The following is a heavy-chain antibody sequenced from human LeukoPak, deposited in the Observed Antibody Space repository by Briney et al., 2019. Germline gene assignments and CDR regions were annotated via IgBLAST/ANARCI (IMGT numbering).Heavy chain of an antibody. CDR2: IYSGGST. Sequence: PGGSLRLSCAASGFTVSSNYMSWVRQAPGKGLEWVSVIYSGGSTYYADSVKGRFTISRDNSKNTLYLQMNSLRAEDTAVYYCARGYDILTGYYPSDYWGQGTLVTVSS. CDR3: ARGYDILTGYYPSDY. V-gene: IGHV3-53*01. CDR1: GFTVSSNY. J-gene: IGHJ4*02. D-gene: IGHD3-9*01.